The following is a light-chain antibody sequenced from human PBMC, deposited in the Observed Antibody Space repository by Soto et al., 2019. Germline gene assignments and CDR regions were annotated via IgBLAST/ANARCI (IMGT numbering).Light chain of an antibody. V-gene: IGKV3-15*01. CDR3: QQYNNWPPYT. Sequence: EIVMTQSPATLSVSPGERATLSCRASQSVSSNLDWYQQKPGQAPRLLIYGASTRATGIPARFSGSGSGTEFTLTTSSLQSEDFAGYYCQQYNNWPPYTFGQGTKLEIK. J-gene: IGKJ2*01. CDR1: QSVSSN. CDR2: GAS.